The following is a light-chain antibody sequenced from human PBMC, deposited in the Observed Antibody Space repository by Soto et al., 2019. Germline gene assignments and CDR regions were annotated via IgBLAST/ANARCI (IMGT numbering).Light chain of an antibody. CDR3: SSYSDRNALV. V-gene: IGLV2-8*01. CDR1: SSDIGNYNY. J-gene: IGLJ3*02. CDR2: EVS. Sequence: SALTQPPSASGSPGQSVTISCTGTSSDIGNYNYVSWYQQHPGKAPKLMISEVSRRPPGVPNRFSGSKSGNTASLTVSGLQPEDEADYYCSSYSDRNALVFGGGTKLTVL.